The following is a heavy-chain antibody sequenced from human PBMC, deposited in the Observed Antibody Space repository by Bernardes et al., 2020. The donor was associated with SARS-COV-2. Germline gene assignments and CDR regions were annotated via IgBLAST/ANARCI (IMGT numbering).Heavy chain of an antibody. V-gene: IGHV3-30-3*01. D-gene: IGHD3-10*01. J-gene: IGHJ6*02. CDR2: ISYDGSNK. CDR3: ARAKTGNYYYGMDV. Sequence: GGSLRLSCAASGFTFSSYAMHWVCQAPGKGLEWVAVISYDGSNKYYADSVKGRFTISRDNSKNTLYLQMNSLRAEDTAVYYCARAKTGNYYYGMDVWGQG. CDR1: GFTFSSYA.